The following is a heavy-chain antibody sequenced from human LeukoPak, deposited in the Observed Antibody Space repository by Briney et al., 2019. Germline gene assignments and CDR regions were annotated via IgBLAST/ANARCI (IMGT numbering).Heavy chain of an antibody. Sequence: SEILSLTCTVSGGSISSYYWSWIRQPAGKGLEWIGRIHTSASTNYNPSLKSRVTMSVDTSKNQLSLKLSSVTAADTAVYYCAKDRLGVPAALNYYGMDVWGQGTTVTVSS. CDR3: AKDRLGVPAALNYYGMDV. CDR1: GGSISSYY. J-gene: IGHJ6*02. D-gene: IGHD2-2*01. CDR2: IHTSAST. V-gene: IGHV4-4*07.